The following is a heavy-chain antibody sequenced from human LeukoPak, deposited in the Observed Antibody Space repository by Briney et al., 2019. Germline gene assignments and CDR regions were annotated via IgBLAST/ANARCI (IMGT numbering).Heavy chain of an antibody. CDR3: VLGGGANNNWFDP. D-gene: IGHD1-26*01. Sequence: SETLSLTCAVYGGSFSGHYWSWIRQPPGKGLEWIGEINHSGSTNYNPSLKSRVTISVDTSKNQFSLKLSSVTAADTAVYYCVLGGGANNNWFDPWGQGTLVTVSS. CDR2: INHSGST. V-gene: IGHV4-34*01. CDR1: GGSFSGHY. J-gene: IGHJ5*02.